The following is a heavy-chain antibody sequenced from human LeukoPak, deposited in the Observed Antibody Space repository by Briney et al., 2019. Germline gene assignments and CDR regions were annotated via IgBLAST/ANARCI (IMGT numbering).Heavy chain of an antibody. CDR2: ISGSSSNI. J-gene: IGHJ4*02. CDR1: GFTFSPYS. CDR3: ARSNCGGDCYSGVYGY. D-gene: IGHD2-21*02. V-gene: IGHV3-48*02. Sequence: PGGSLRLSCAASGFTFSPYSVNWVRQAPGKGLEWISYISGSSSNIYYADSVKGRFTISRDNAKNSLYLQMNSLRDEDTAVYYCARSNCGGDCYSGVYGYWGQGTLVTVSS.